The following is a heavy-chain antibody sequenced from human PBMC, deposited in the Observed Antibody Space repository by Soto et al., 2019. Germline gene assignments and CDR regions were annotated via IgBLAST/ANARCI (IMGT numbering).Heavy chain of an antibody. CDR1: GGTFSSYR. J-gene: IGHJ4*02. Sequence: QVQLVQSGAEVKKPGSSVKVSCKASGGTFSSYRINWVRQAPGQGLEWVGGIVPIYRTADYAQKFQSRVTITADESARTAYMELRSLKSQDTAVYYCARDSGAKLSSSWGQGTLVTVSS. D-gene: IGHD6-13*01. CDR2: IVPIYRTA. CDR3: ARDSGAKLSSS. V-gene: IGHV1-69*01.